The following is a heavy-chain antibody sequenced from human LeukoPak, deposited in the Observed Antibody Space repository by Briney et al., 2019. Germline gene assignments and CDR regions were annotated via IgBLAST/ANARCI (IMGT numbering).Heavy chain of an antibody. CDR1: GYDFTSYA. V-gene: IGHV1-3*01. D-gene: IGHD3-10*01. J-gene: IGHJ5*02. CDR3: ARGHGSGSLDP. Sequence: ASVKVSCKASGYDFTSYAMHWVRQAPGQRLEWMGWINAGNGNTKYSQKFQDRVTVTRDTPTSTAYMELSSLRSEGTAVYYCARGHGSGSLDPWGQGTLVTVSS. CDR2: INAGNGNT.